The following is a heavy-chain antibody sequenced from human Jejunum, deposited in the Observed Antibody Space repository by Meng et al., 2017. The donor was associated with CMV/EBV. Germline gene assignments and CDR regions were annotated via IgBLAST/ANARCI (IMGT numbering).Heavy chain of an antibody. Sequence: CAASGFIFSNYGMHWVRQAPGKGLELLAVIWHDSSHKDYSDSVKGRFAVSRDNSKNTLYLQMDNLRSEDTSVYYCATKVVDDFDHWGQGILVTVSS. CDR3: ATKVVDDFDH. CDR1: GFIFSNYG. J-gene: IGHJ4*02. V-gene: IGHV3-33*08. CDR2: IWHDSSHK.